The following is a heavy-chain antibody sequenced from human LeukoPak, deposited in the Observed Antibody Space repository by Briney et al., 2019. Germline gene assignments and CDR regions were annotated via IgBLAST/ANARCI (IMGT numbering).Heavy chain of an antibody. CDR1: GFTFSSYS. CDR2: ISSSSSYI. D-gene: IGHD6-13*01. CDR3: ARVGPSSSWYFGY. J-gene: IGHJ4*02. V-gene: IGHV3-21*01. Sequence: PGGSLRLSCAASGFTFSSYSMNWVRQAPGKGLEWVSSISSSSSYIYYADSVKGRFTISRDNAKNSLYLRMNSLRAEDTAVYYCARVGPSSSWYFGYWGQGTLVTVSS.